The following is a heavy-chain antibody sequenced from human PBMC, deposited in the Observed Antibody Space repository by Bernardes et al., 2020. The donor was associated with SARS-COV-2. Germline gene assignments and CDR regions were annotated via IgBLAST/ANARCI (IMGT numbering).Heavy chain of an antibody. J-gene: IGHJ3*02. V-gene: IGHV3-15*01. CDR3: ARDFLYGDYEAFDI. Sequence: GRSLRLSCAASGFTFSNAWMSWVRQAPGKGLEWLGRIKSNPDGGTTDYAAPVKGRFTISRDNSKNTLYLQMNSLRAEDTAVYYCARDFLYGDYEAFDIWGQGTMVTVSS. D-gene: IGHD4-17*01. CDR1: GFTFSNAW. CDR2: IKSNPDGGTT.